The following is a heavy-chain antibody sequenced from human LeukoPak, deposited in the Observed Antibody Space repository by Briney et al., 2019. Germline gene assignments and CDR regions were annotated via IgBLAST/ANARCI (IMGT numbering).Heavy chain of an antibody. J-gene: IGHJ3*02. CDR1: GYSFTGYY. CDR2: LNPYSGDT. V-gene: IGHV1-2*02. Sequence: ASVKVSCKASGYSFTGYYMHWVRQAPGQGLEWMGWLNPYSGDTAYAQKFQGRVTLTRDTSISTAYMELSRLRSDDTAVYYCATTRSGYYYDAFDIWGQGTMVTVSS. CDR3: ATTRSGYYYDAFDI. D-gene: IGHD3-22*01.